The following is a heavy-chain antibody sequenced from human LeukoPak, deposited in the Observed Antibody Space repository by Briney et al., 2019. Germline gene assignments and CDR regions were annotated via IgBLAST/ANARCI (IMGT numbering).Heavy chain of an antibody. V-gene: IGHV3-30*03. J-gene: IGHJ4*02. D-gene: IGHD2/OR15-2a*01. CDR2: ISNDGSRK. Sequence: GGSLRLSCAPSGFTFSRHGMHWVRQAPGKGLEWVAIISNDGSRKYYAHSVEGRFTISRDNSKNTLYLQMDSLRAEDTAVYYCARNRAWNYFDYWGQGTLVTVPS. CDR3: ARNRAWNYFDY. CDR1: GFTFSRHG.